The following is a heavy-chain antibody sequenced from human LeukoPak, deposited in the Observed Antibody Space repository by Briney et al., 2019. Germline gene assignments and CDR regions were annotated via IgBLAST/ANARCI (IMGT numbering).Heavy chain of an antibody. CDR3: AKNLYCGGGSCYPSALGMDV. CDR1: GFTFRDYT. J-gene: IGHJ6*02. Sequence: GGSLRLSCAVSGFTFRDYTMNWVRQAPGKGLEWVSSISGSGNKTYYADSVKGRFTISRDNSKNTLFLQMNSLRAEDTAVYYCAKNLYCGGGSCYPSALGMDVWGQGTTVTVSS. V-gene: IGHV3-23*01. D-gene: IGHD2-15*01. CDR2: ISGSGNKT.